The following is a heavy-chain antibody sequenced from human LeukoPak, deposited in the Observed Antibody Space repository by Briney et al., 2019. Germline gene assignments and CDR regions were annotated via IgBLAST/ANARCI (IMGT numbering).Heavy chain of an antibody. CDR2: IYYSGST. D-gene: IGHD1-7*01. V-gene: IGHV4-59*01. J-gene: IGHJ4*02. CDR1: GGSISSYY. Sequence: SETLSLTCTVSGGSISSYYWSWIRQPPGKGLEWIGYIYYSGSTNYNPSLKSRVTISVDTSKNQFSLKLSSVTAADTAEYYCAISITGTTPWFDYWGQGTLVTVSS. CDR3: AISITGTTPWFDY.